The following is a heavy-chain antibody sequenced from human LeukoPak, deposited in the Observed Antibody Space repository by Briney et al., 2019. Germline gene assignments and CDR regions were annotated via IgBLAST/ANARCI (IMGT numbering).Heavy chain of an antibody. D-gene: IGHD5-24*01. CDR3: ARMGEGMATTFDY. CDR2: IIPIFGTA. J-gene: IGHJ4*02. V-gene: IGHV1-69*13. CDR1: GGTFSSYA. Sequence: SVKVSCKASGGTFSSYAISWVRQAPGQGLGWMGGIIPIFGTANYAQKFQGRVTITADESTSTAYMELSSLRSEDTAVYYCARMGEGMATTFDYWGQGTLVTVSS.